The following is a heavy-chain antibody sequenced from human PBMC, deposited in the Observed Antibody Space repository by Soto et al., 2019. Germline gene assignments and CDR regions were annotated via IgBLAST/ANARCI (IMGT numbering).Heavy chain of an antibody. CDR2: IYHSGST. J-gene: IGHJ4*02. V-gene: IGHV4-4*02. CDR1: SGSISSSNW. Sequence: SETLSLTCAVSSGSISSSNWWSWVRQPPGKGLEWIGEIYHSGSTNYNPSLKSRVTISVDKSKNQFSLKLSSVTAADTAVYYCARDHGGYGDYENYFDYWGQGTLVTVSS. CDR3: ARDHGGYGDYENYFDY. D-gene: IGHD4-17*01.